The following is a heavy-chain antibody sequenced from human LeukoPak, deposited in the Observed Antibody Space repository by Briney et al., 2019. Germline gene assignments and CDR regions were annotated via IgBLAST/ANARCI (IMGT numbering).Heavy chain of an antibody. CDR2: IYYSGST. Sequence: SETLSLNCTVSGGSISSSSYYWGWIRRPPGKGLERIGDIYYSGSTYYNASLKGRVSISIDTSNNHFSLHLRSLTAADTALYYCARRRYYDSTGYLDWGHGTLVTVSS. V-gene: IGHV4-39*02. D-gene: IGHD3-22*01. CDR3: ARRRYYDSTGYLD. J-gene: IGHJ1*01. CDR1: GGSISSSSYY.